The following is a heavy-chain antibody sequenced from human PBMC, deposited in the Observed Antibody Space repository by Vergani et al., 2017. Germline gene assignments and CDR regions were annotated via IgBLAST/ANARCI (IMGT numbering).Heavy chain of an antibody. J-gene: IGHJ3*02. Sequence: QVQLVQSGAEVKKPGSSVKVSCKASGGTFSSYAISWVRQAPGQGLEWMGRIIPIFGTVNYAQNFQGRVTITADESTSTAYMELSSLRSEDTAVYYCARVEVLEAYKYYSLTAYLSRSGAFDIWGQGTMVTVAS. CDR3: ARVEVLEAYKYYSLTAYLSRSGAFDI. V-gene: IGHV1-69*13. CDR1: GGTFSSYA. CDR2: IIPIFGTV. D-gene: IGHD3-9*01.